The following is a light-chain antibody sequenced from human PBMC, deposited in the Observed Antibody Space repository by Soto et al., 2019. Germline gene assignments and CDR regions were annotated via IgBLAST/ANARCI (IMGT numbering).Light chain of an antibody. CDR3: TSYTGQSTVV. CDR1: SSDVGGYNY. J-gene: IGLJ3*02. Sequence: QSALTQPASVSGSPGQSIAISCTGTSSDVGGYNYVSWYQQHPGKAPKLMIYDVSVRPSGISTRFSGSKSGNTASLTISGLHADDEADYYCTSYTGQSTVVFGGGTKVTVL. V-gene: IGLV2-14*01. CDR2: DVS.